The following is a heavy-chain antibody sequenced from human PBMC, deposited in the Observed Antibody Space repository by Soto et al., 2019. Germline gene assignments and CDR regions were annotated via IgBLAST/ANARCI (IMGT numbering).Heavy chain of an antibody. CDR1: GGSISSGGYY. V-gene: IGHV4-31*03. D-gene: IGHD5-12*01. CDR3: AGDALATGHDY. Sequence: SETLSLTCTVSGGSISSGGYYWSWIRQHPGKGLEWIGYIYYSGSTYYNPSLKSRVTISVDTSKNQFSLKLSSVTAADTAVYYCAGDALATGHDYWGQGTLVTVSS. J-gene: IGHJ4*02. CDR2: IYYSGST.